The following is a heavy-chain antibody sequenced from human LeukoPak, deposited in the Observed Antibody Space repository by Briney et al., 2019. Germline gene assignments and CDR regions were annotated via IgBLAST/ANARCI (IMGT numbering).Heavy chain of an antibody. CDR1: GYSFTNYW. CDR3: ARSASRYFDWFDY. CDR2: IYPGDSDT. Sequence: GESLKISCKGSGYSFTNYWIGWVRQMPGKGLEWMGIIYPGDSDTRYVPSFPGQVTISADKSINTAYLQWSSLKASDTAIYYCARSASRYFDWFDYWGQGTLVTVSS. J-gene: IGHJ4*02. D-gene: IGHD3-9*01. V-gene: IGHV5-51*01.